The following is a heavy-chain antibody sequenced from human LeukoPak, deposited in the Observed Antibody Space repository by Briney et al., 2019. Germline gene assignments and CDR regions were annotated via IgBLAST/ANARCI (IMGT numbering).Heavy chain of an antibody. J-gene: IGHJ5*02. CDR3: ARAWGAAAIFSVPWFDP. V-gene: IGHV1-69*01. Sequence: GASVKVSCKASGGTFSSYAISWVRQAPGQGLEWMGGIIPIFGTANYAQKFQGRVTITADESTSTAYMELSSLRSEDTAVYYCARAWGAAAIFSVPWFDPWGQGTLVTVSS. CDR1: GGTFSSYA. D-gene: IGHD2-2*02. CDR2: IIPIFGTA.